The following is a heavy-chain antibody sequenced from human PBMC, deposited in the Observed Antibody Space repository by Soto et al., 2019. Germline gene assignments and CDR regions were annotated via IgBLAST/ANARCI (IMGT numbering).Heavy chain of an antibody. D-gene: IGHD2-2*01. CDR2: IDWDDDK. J-gene: IGHJ5*02. V-gene: IGHV2-70*11. CDR3: ARDHIVLVPAAPKWFDP. CDR1: GFSLSTSGMC. Sequence: SGPTLVNPTQTLTLTCTFSGFSLSTSGMCVSWIRQPPGKALEWLARIDWDDDKYYSTSLKTRLTISKDTSKNQVVLTMTNMDPVDTATYYCARDHIVLVPAAPKWFDPWGQGTLVTVSS.